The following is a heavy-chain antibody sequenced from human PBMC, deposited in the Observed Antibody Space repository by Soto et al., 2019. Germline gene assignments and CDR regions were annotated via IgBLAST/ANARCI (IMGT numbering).Heavy chain of an antibody. CDR2: IIPILGIA. CDR1: GGTFNSYA. V-gene: IGHV1-69*04. D-gene: IGHD1-20*01. CDR3: ARDSRDNSPARDPFDL. Sequence: SVKVSCQASGGTFNSYAINLVRQAPGQGLEWMGRIIPILGIANYAQKFQGRVTITADKSTSTAYMELSSLRSEDTAVYYCARDSRDNSPARDPFDLWGQGALVTVSS. J-gene: IGHJ5*02.